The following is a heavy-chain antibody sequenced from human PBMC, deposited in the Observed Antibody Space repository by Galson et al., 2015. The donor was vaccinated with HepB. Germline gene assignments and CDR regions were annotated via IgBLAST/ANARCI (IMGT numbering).Heavy chain of an antibody. CDR2: IRSKVNNYAT. CDR3: TLTGYSSGWYEYYFDP. CDR1: GFTFSGSA. D-gene: IGHD6-19*01. V-gene: IGHV3-73*01. Sequence: SLRLSCAASGFTFSGSAIHWVRQASGKGLEWVGRIRSKVNNYATVYAASLKGRFTISSDDSKNTAYLQMNSLKTEDTAVYYCTLTGYSSGWYEYYFDPWGQGTLVTVSS. J-gene: IGHJ5*02.